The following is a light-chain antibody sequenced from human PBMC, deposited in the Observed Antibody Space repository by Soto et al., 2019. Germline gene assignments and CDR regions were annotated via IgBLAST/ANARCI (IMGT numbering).Light chain of an antibody. CDR1: SSDIGIYDF. V-gene: IGLV2-8*01. CDR3: SAYAGTNDLGV. J-gene: IGLJ3*02. CDR2: EVS. Sequence: ALTQPPSASGSPGQSVTISCTGTSSDIGIYDFVSWYQQHPGKAPKLLIYEVSKRPSGVPDRFSGSKSGNTASLTVSDLQTEDAADYYCSAYAGTNDLGVFGGGTKLTVL.